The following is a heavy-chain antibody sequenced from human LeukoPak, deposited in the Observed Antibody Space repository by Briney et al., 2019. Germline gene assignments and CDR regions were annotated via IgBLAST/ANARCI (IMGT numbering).Heavy chain of an antibody. CDR3: ARDPGGSGWLNFDY. CDR2: IRYDGSNK. D-gene: IGHD6-19*01. CDR1: GFTFSSYG. J-gene: IGHJ4*02. Sequence: GGSLRLSCAASGFTFSSYGMHWVRQAPGKGLEWVAFIRYDGSNKHYADSVKGRFTISRDNSKNTLYLQMNSLRAEDTAVYYCARDPGGSGWLNFDYWGQGTLVTVSS. V-gene: IGHV3-30*02.